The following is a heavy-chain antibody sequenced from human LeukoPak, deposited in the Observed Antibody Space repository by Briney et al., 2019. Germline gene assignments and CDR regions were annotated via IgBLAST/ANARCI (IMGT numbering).Heavy chain of an antibody. CDR3: ARSSYDILTGYYVNLFDP. CDR1: VGTFSSYA. Sequence: GASVTVSCKASVGTFSSYAISWVRQAPGQGLEWMGGIIPIFGTPNYAQKFQGRVTITADESTSTAYMELSSLRPEDTAVYYCARSSYDILTGYYVNLFDPWGQGTLVTVSS. J-gene: IGHJ5*02. V-gene: IGHV1-69*13. D-gene: IGHD3-9*01. CDR2: IIPIFGTP.